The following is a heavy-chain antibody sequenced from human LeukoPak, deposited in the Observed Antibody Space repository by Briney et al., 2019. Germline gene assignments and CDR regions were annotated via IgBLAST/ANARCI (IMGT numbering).Heavy chain of an antibody. Sequence: PGGSLRLSCAASGFTFDDYAMHWVRQAPGKGLEWVSGISWNSGSIGYADSVKGRFTISRDNAKNSLYLQMNSLRAEDMALYYCAKESIAAPGAFDIWGQGTMVTVSS. CDR2: ISWNSGSI. J-gene: IGHJ3*02. V-gene: IGHV3-9*03. CDR3: AKESIAAPGAFDI. CDR1: GFTFDDYA. D-gene: IGHD6-6*01.